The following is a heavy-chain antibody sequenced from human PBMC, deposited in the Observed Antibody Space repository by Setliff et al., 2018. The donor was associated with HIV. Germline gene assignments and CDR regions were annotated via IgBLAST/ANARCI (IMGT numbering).Heavy chain of an antibody. CDR2: INHSGRT. D-gene: IGHD2-21*01. J-gene: IGHJ6*03. CDR3: ARYCGGDCYPSAYYMDV. V-gene: IGHV4-34*09. Sequence: SETLSLTCAVYGGSFSGYYWSWIRQPPGKGLEWIGEINHSGRTYYNPSLKSRVTISVDTSEIQFSLKLSSVTAADTAVYYCARYCGGDCYPSAYYMDVWGKGTTVTVSS. CDR1: GGSFSGYY.